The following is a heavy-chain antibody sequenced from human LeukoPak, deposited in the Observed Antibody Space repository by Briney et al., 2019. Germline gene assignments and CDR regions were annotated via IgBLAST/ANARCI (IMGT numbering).Heavy chain of an antibody. V-gene: IGHV3-48*03. D-gene: IGHD2-2*01. CDR3: GRSGFCNSVSCYGLDL. CDR2: ISSSGKTI. J-gene: IGHJ4*02. Sequence: PGGSLRLSCAASGFSFSSYEMNWVRQAPGKGLEWVSYISSSGKTIHYADSVKGRFTISGDNAKNSLFLQMNSLRAEDTAVYYCGRSGFCNSVSCYGLDLWGQGTLVTVSS. CDR1: GFSFSSYE.